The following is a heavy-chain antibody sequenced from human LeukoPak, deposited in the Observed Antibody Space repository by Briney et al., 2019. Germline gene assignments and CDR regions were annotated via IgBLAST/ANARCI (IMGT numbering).Heavy chain of an antibody. Sequence: PSETLSLTCTVSGGSISGYYWTWIRQPPGKGLEWITYILYDGSPSYNPSLKSRITISLDTSKNQFSLKLTSVTATDTALYYCARGLRRAYDYPPDSWGQGTLVTVSS. CDR3: ARGLRRAYDYPPDS. CDR2: ILYDGSP. CDR1: GGSISGYY. V-gene: IGHV4-59*08. J-gene: IGHJ4*02. D-gene: IGHD5-12*01.